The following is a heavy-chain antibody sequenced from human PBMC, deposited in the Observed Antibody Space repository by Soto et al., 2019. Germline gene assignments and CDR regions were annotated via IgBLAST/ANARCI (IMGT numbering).Heavy chain of an antibody. CDR2: ISYDGSNQ. J-gene: IGHJ6*02. D-gene: IGHD2-15*01. CDR3: ARGDREDIAVVVGVRPGEYGVDV. Sequence: QVQLVESGGGVVQPGRSLRLSCAASGFTFRSYAMQWVRQAPGKGLECVAVISYDGSNQFYRDYLKGRFTISRDNSKNTLYLQINSLRYDDTAVYYCARGDREDIAVVVGVRPGEYGVDVWGQGTTVTVSS. CDR1: GFTFRSYA. V-gene: IGHV3-30-3*01.